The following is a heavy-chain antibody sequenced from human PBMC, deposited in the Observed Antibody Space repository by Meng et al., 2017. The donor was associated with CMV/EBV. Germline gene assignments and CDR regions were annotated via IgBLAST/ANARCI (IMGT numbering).Heavy chain of an antibody. CDR3: ASYWYQLLEDNYNWFDP. D-gene: IGHD2-2*01. CDR2: IYYSGST. V-gene: IGHV4-39*01. J-gene: IGHJ5*02. Sequence: GSLRLSCTVSGGSISSSSYYWGWTRQPPGKGLEWIGSIYYSGSTYYNPSLKSRVTISVDTSKNQFSLKLSSVTAADTAVYYCASYWYQLLEDNYNWFDPWGQGTLVTVSS. CDR1: GGSISSSSYY.